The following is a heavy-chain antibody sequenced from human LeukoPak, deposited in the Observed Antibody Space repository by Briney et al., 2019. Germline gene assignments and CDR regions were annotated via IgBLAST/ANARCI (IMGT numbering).Heavy chain of an antibody. J-gene: IGHJ2*01. Sequence: GGSLRLSCAASGFTFSSYAMSWVRQAPGKGLEWVSAISGSGGSTYYADSVKGRFTISRDNSKNTLYLQMNNLRAEDTAVYYCAKAPIIAAAGTKRYFDLWGRGTLVTVSS. CDR1: GFTFSSYA. D-gene: IGHD6-13*01. V-gene: IGHV3-23*01. CDR3: AKAPIIAAAGTKRYFDL. CDR2: ISGSGGST.